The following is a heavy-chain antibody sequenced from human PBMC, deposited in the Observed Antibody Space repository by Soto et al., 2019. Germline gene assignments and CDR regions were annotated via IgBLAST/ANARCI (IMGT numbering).Heavy chain of an antibody. J-gene: IGHJ6*04. V-gene: IGHV3-7*01. CDR1: GFTFSDYW. CDR3: LLRPRGMDV. D-gene: IGHD2-15*01. Sequence: EVRLVESGGGLVQSGGSLRLSCAASGFTFSDYWMSWVRHAPGKGPEWVANIKQDGSEKYVDSVKGRFTISRDNAKNSLYLQMNSLRDEDTAVYYCLLRPRGMDVWGKGTTVTVSS. CDR2: IKQDGSEK.